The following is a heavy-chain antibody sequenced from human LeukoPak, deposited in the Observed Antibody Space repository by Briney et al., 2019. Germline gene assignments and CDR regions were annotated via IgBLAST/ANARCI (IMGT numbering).Heavy chain of an antibody. CDR1: GGSISSGSYY. CDR3: ATSPRYSSGWSYSGRPRANSFYYYMAV. CDR2: IYTSGST. Sequence: PSETLSLTCSVSGGSISSGSYYCSWIRQPAGKGLEWIGRIYTSGSTDYNPSLKSRVTISVDTSKNQFSLRLNSVTAADTAVYFCATSPRYSSGWSYSGRPRANSFYYYMAVWGKGTTVTISS. D-gene: IGHD6-19*01. V-gene: IGHV4-61*02. J-gene: IGHJ6*03.